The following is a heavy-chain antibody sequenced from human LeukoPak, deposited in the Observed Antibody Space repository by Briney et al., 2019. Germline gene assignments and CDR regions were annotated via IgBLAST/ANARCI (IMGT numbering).Heavy chain of an antibody. CDR2: ISSSGSTI. V-gene: IGHV3-48*03. Sequence: GGSLRLSCAASGFTFSSYEMNWVRQAPGKGLEWVSYISSSGSTIYYADSVKGRFTISRDNAKNSLYLQMNSLRAEDTAVYYCARVAIFGVVIKPAYYYYMDVWGKGTTVTVSS. J-gene: IGHJ6*03. D-gene: IGHD3-3*01. CDR3: ARVAIFGVVIKPAYYYYMDV. CDR1: GFTFSSYE.